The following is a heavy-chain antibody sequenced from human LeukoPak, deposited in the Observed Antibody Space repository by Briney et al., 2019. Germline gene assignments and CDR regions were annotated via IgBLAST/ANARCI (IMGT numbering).Heavy chain of an antibody. CDR3: AKTAPPPIQYFDWFTGAFDD. V-gene: IGHV3-23*01. CDR2: ISGSGIST. D-gene: IGHD3-9*01. CDR1: GFSFCISA. Sequence: GGSLRLSCVVSGFSFCISAMSCVPETLGGGGGWVSDISGSGISTFQSDYVKGRFTISRDNSESTLFLQMNNLRVEDTAIYYCAKTAPPPIQYFDWFTGAFDDWGQGTVVTVS. J-gene: IGHJ5*02.